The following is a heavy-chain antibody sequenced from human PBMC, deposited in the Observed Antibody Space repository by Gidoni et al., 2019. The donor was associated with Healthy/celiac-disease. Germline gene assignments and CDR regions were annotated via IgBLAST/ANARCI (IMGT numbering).Heavy chain of an antibody. D-gene: IGHD1-26*01. CDR3: VKDGWELLPDYYYYGMDV. CDR1: GFTFSSYA. J-gene: IGHJ6*02. CDR2: ISSNGGST. V-gene: IGHV3-64D*06. Sequence: EVQLVESGGGLVQPGGSLRLSCSASGFTFSSYAMHWVRQAPGKGLEYVSAISSNGGSTYYADSVKGRFTISRDNSKNTLYLQMSSLRAEDTAVYYCVKDGWELLPDYYYYGMDVWGQGTTVTVSS.